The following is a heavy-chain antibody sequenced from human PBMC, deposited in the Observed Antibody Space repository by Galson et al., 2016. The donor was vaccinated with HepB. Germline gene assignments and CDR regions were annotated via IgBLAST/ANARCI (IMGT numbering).Heavy chain of an antibody. V-gene: IGHV2-70*11. CDR1: GVSVISDTYY. CDR3: ARLECSGASRWFGY. Sequence: TLSLTCNVSGVSVISDTYYWSWIRQPPGKALEWLGRIDWDGITYYSTSLEDRLAFPRDTSKNQVVLTMTNMDPVDTATYYCARLECSGASRWFGYWGQGTLVTVSS. CDR2: IDWDGIT. D-gene: IGHD2-2*01. J-gene: IGHJ4*02.